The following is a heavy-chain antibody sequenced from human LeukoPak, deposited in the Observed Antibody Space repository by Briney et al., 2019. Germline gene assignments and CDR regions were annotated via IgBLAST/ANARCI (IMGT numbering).Heavy chain of an antibody. CDR3: AREGSAFDI. CDR1: GGSISTYS. CDR2: IFASGST. Sequence: SETLSLTCTVSGGSISTYSWNWIRQPAGKGLEWIGRIFASGSTKYNPSLKSRVTMSVETSKNQFSLKLSSVTAADTAVYYCAREGSAFDIWGQGTMVTVSS. J-gene: IGHJ3*02. V-gene: IGHV4-4*07.